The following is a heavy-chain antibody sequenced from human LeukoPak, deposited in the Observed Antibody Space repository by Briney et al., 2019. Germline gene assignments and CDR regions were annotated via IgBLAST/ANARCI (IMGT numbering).Heavy chain of an antibody. D-gene: IGHD3-3*01. V-gene: IGHV1-69*13. Sequence: ASVKVSCKASGGTFSSYAISWVRQAPGQGLEWMGGIIPIFGTANYAQKFQGRVTITADESTSTAYMELSSLRSEDTAVYYCARGSVPYYDFWSGYYSLLYWGQGTLVTVSS. J-gene: IGHJ4*02. CDR2: IIPIFGTA. CDR1: GGTFSSYA. CDR3: ARGSVPYYDFWSGYYSLLY.